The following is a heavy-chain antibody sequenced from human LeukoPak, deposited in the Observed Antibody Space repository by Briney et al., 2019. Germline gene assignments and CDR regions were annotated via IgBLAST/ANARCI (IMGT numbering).Heavy chain of an antibody. J-gene: IGHJ6*04. Sequence: PSETLSLTCAVYGGSFSGYYWSWIRQPPGKGLEWIGEINHSGSTNYNPSLKSRVTISVDTSKNQFSLKLSSVTAADTAVYYCARGRSLGCMGVWGKGTTVTVSS. D-gene: IGHD1-26*01. CDR1: GGSFSGYY. CDR2: INHSGST. V-gene: IGHV4-34*01. CDR3: ARGRSLGCMGV.